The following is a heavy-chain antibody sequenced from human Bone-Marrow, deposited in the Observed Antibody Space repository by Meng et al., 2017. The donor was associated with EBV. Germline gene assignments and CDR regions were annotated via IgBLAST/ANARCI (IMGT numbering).Heavy chain of an antibody. CDR1: GGNCRSDA. CDR3: ASESGRGFTPDY. CDR2: LNPMYGAP. D-gene: IGHD3-10*01. V-gene: IGHV1-69*01. J-gene: IGHJ4*02. Sequence: QLQRAGSGVNKPGSVVNVSWRTSGGNCRSDAVSWARQAHGEGVEWRGGLNPMYGAPHDAQKFQDRVTILADESTSTHSMELNNLRFEDTAMYYCASESGRGFTPDYWGQGTLVTVFS.